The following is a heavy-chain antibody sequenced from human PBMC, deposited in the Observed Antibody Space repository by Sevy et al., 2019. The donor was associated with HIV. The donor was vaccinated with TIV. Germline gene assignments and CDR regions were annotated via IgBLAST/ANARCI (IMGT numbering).Heavy chain of an antibody. Sequence: GGSLRLSCAASGFTFDEYAMFWVRQVPGKGLEWVSGITWSSNSIDYGDSVKGRFTISRDNAKNSLYLQMNSLRVEDTAFYYCVKGTMEAIMDLYDPLAIWGQGTMVTDSS. V-gene: IGHV3-9*01. D-gene: IGHD3-10*01. CDR2: ITWSSNSI. CDR1: GFTFDEYA. J-gene: IGHJ3*02. CDR3: VKGTMEAIMDLYDPLAI.